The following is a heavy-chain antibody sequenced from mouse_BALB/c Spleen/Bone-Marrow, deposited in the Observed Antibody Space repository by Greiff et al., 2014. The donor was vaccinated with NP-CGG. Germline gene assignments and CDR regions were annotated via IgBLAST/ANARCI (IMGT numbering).Heavy chain of an antibody. J-gene: IGHJ3*01. D-gene: IGHD1-1*01. CDR2: IGVGGTYT. CDR1: GFSFSGYG. CDR3: ARPFTTVVATVFAY. V-gene: IGHV5-6*02. Sequence: EVKVEESGGDLVKPGGSLKLSCAASGFSFSGYGTSWVRQTPDKRLEWVATIGVGGTYTYYPDSVKGRFTISRDNAKNTLYLRMSSLKSGDTAMYYCARPFTTVVATVFAYWGQGTLVTVSA.